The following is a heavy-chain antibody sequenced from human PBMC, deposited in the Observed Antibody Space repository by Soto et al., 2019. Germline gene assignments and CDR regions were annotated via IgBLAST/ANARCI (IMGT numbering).Heavy chain of an antibody. D-gene: IGHD6-13*01. J-gene: IGHJ4*02. CDR2: IVPIYRTA. CDR1: GGTFSSYR. CDR3: VRDSGAKLSRS. V-gene: IGHV1-69*01. Sequence: QVQLVQSGAEVKKPGSSVKVSCKASGGTFSSYRINWVRQAPGQGLEWVGGIVPIYRTADYAQKFQGRVTITADESARTSYMELRSLKSRDTAVYYCVRDSGAKLSRSWGQGTLVTVSS.